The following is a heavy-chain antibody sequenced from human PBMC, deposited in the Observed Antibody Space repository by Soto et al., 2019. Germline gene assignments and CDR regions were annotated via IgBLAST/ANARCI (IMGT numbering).Heavy chain of an antibody. J-gene: IGHJ4*02. Sequence: ASVKVSFKAAGYTFTSYSIQWVRQAPGQRLEWMGWINAGNGNTKYSQKFQGRVTITRDTSASTAYMELSSLGSEDTAVYYCAREHDFWSAYSFDYWGPGTMVTVSS. CDR1: GYTFTSYS. V-gene: IGHV1-3*01. D-gene: IGHD3-3*01. CDR3: AREHDFWSAYSFDY. CDR2: INAGNGNT.